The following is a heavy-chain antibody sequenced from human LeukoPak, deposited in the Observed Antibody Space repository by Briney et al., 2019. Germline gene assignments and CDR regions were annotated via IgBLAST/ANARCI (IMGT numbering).Heavy chain of an antibody. CDR3: ARRLRGSGSSYYFDY. V-gene: IGHV5-51*01. Sequence: GESLKISCKGFGYSFTSCWIGWVRQMPGKGLEWMGIVFPDDSNTRNSPSFQGQVTISADKSISTAYLQWSSLKASDTAMYYCARRLRGSGSSYYFDYWGQGTLVTVSS. J-gene: IGHJ4*02. CDR2: VFPDDSNT. D-gene: IGHD3-10*01. CDR1: GYSFTSCW.